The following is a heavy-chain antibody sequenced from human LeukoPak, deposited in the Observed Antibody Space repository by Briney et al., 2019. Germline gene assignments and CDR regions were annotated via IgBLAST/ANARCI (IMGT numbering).Heavy chain of an antibody. V-gene: IGHV1-2*02. D-gene: IGHD6-19*01. Sequence: ASVKVSCKASGYTFTDYYIHWVRQAPGQGLEWMGWVNPNSGGTNYAQRLQGRVTMTRDTSISTAYMELSSLTSDDTAVYYCARVGYSGAWSNFDYWGQGTLVTVSS. CDR2: VNPNSGGT. J-gene: IGHJ4*02. CDR3: ARVGYSGAWSNFDY. CDR1: GYTFTDYY.